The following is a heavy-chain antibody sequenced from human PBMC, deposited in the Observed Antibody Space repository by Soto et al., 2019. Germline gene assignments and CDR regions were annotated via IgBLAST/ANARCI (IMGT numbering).Heavy chain of an antibody. D-gene: IGHD3-16*01. Sequence: PGGSLRLSCAASGFTFSSYAMSWVRQAPGKGLEWVSAISGSGGSTHYADSVKGRFTISRDNSKNTLYLQMNSLRAEDTAVYYCAKTPTYYDYVWGSSGQFDPWGQGTLVTVSS. V-gene: IGHV3-23*01. CDR2: ISGSGGST. J-gene: IGHJ5*02. CDR1: GFTFSSYA. CDR3: AKTPTYYDYVWGSSGQFDP.